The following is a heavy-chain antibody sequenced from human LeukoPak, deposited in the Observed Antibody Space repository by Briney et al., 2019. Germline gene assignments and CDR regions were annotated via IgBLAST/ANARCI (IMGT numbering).Heavy chain of an antibody. V-gene: IGHV4-30-4*07. Sequence: PSQTLSLTCAVSGGSISSGGYSWSWIRQPPGKGLEWIGYIYYSGSTYYNPSLKSRVTISVDTSKNQFSLKLSSVTAADTAVYYCAIIAAAGTVDYWGQGTLVTVSS. CDR3: AIIAAAGTVDY. CDR2: IYYSGST. D-gene: IGHD6-13*01. J-gene: IGHJ4*02. CDR1: GGSISSGGYS.